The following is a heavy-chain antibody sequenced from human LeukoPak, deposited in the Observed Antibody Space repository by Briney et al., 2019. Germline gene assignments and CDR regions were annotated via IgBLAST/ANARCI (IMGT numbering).Heavy chain of an antibody. CDR2: IKSKTDGGTT. D-gene: IGHD2-15*01. J-gene: IGHJ4*02. Sequence: GGSLRLSCAASGFTFSSYSMNWGRQATGKGLKWVGRIKSKTDGGTTDYAAPVKGRFTISRDDSKNTLYLQMNSLKTEDTAVYYCTTALGVVAAARIDYWGQGTLVTVSS. CDR1: GFTFSSYS. V-gene: IGHV3-15*01. CDR3: TTALGVVAAARIDY.